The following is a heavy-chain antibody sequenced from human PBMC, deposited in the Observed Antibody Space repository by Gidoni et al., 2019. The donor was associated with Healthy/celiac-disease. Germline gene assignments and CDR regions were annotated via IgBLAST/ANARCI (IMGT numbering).Heavy chain of an antibody. Sequence: VQLQQWGAGLLKPSETLSLTCAVYGGSFSGYYWSWIRQPPGKGLEWIGEINHSGSTNYNPSLKSRVTISVDTSKNQFSLKLSSVTAADTAVYYCARGSLFWPSGVIDYWGQGTLVTVSS. CDR2: INHSGST. V-gene: IGHV4-34*01. D-gene: IGHD2-15*01. CDR3: ARGSLFWPSGVIDY. CDR1: GGSFSGYY. J-gene: IGHJ4*02.